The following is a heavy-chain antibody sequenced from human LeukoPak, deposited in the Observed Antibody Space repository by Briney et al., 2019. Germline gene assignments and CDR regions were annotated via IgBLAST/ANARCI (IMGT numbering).Heavy chain of an antibody. D-gene: IGHD2-2*01. CDR3: ARDVPGFYHWFDP. V-gene: IGHV3-7*01. Sequence: PGGSLRLSCAASGFTFSSYWMSWVRQAPGKGLEWVANIKQDGSEKYYVDSVKGRFTISRDNAKNSLYLQMNSLRAEDTAVYYCARDVPGFYHWFDPWGQGTLVTVSS. CDR2: IKQDGSEK. J-gene: IGHJ5*02. CDR1: GFTFSSYW.